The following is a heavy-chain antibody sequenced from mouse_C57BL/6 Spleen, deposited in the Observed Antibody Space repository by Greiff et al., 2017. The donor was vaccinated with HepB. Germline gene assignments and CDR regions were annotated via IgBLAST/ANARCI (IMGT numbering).Heavy chain of an antibody. J-gene: IGHJ1*03. V-gene: IGHV10-1*01. CDR2: IRSKSNNYAT. Sequence: EVNVVESGGGLVQPKGSLKLSCAASGFSFNTYAMNWVRQAPGKGLEWVARIRSKSNNYATYYADSVKDRFTISRDDSESMLYLQMNNLKTEDTAMYYCVRHRSSGNFDVWGTGTTVTVSS. CDR1: GFSFNTYA. CDR3: VRHRSSGNFDV. D-gene: IGHD1-1*01.